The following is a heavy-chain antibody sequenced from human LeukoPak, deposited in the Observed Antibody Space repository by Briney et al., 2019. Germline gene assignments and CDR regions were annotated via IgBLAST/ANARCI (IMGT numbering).Heavy chain of an antibody. D-gene: IGHD5-24*01. V-gene: IGHV3-74*01. J-gene: IGHJ4*02. CDR2: INTDGSST. CDR3: ARAGGDGYNSAY. Sequence: GGSLRLSCAASGFTFSSYWMHWVRQAPGKGLVWVSRINTDGSSTSYADSVKGRFTISRDNAKNTLYLQMNSLRAEDTAVYYCARAGGDGYNSAYWGQGTLITVSS. CDR1: GFTFSSYW.